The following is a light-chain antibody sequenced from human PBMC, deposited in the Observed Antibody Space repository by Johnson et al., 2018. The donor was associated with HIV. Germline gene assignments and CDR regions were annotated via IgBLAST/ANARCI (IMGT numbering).Light chain of an antibody. CDR2: DHN. J-gene: IGLJ1*01. V-gene: IGLV1-51*01. Sequence: QSQLTQPPSVSAAPGHQVTISCSGSSSNIGPNYVSWYQQLPGTAPKLLIYDHNKRPSGIPDRFSGSHSGTSASPGFTGHKTGDEADYYCGTWDSSLGVGVGTGTRATSL. CDR1: SSNIGPNY. CDR3: GTWDSSLGVG.